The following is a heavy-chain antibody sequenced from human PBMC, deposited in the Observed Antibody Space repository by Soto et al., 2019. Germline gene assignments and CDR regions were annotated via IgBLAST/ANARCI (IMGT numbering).Heavy chain of an antibody. CDR2: ISSSSSNI. CDR1: GFTFSSYT. CDR3: AELHSSSINI. J-gene: IGHJ3*02. Sequence: TGGSLRLSCVASGFTFSSYTMNWVRQAPGERLEWLSSISSSSSNIYYADSVKGRFSISRDNAKNSLYLQMNSLRAEDTAVYYCAELHSSSINIWGQGTMVTVSS. V-gene: IGHV3-21*01. D-gene: IGHD6-13*01.